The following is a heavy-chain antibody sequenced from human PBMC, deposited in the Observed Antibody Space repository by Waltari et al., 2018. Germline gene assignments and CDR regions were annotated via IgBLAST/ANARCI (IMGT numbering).Heavy chain of an antibody. V-gene: IGHV1-46*01. CDR3: ARGRGRLGELLVAY. J-gene: IGHJ4*02. Sequence: QVHLVQSGTEVERPGASVKISCKASCSTFPTYMHWRRQAPGRGLEWLGIIDPNGGGTTYAQKFQGRLSLSRDTSTSVVYMMLDNLVSDDSATYFCARGRGRLGELLVAYWGQGTRVVVSS. D-gene: IGHD3-10*01. CDR2: IDPNGGGT. CDR1: CSTFPTY.